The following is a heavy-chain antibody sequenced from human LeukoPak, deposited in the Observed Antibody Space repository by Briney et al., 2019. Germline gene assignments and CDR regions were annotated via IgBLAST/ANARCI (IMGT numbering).Heavy chain of an antibody. V-gene: IGHV3-23*01. CDR1: GFTFSNYA. CDR2: ISHSGGST. CDR3: AKPSYSTTVTTGFDP. Sequence: GGSLRLSCATSGFTFSNYAMIWVRQTPGKGLEWVSAISHSGGSTYYADSVKGRFTISRDNSKNTLYLQMNSLRAEDTAVYYCAKPSYSTTVTTGFDPWGQGTLVTVSS. J-gene: IGHJ5*02. D-gene: IGHD4-17*01.